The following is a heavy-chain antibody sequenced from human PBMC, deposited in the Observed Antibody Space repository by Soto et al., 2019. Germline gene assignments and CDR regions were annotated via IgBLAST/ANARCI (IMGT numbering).Heavy chain of an antibody. CDR1: GFTFSSYA. J-gene: IGHJ5*02. Sequence: QSGGSLRLSCAASGFTFSSYAMSWVRQAPGKGLEWVSAISGSGGSTYYADSVKGRFTISRDNSKNTLYLQMNSLRAEDTAVYYCAKDQYYDILTGYRPLDPWGQGTLVTISS. CDR3: AKDQYYDILTGYRPLDP. CDR2: ISGSGGST. D-gene: IGHD3-9*01. V-gene: IGHV3-23*01.